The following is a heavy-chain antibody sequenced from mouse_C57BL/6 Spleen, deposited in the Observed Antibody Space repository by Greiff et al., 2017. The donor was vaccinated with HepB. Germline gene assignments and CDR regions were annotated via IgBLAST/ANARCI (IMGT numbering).Heavy chain of an antibody. J-gene: IGHJ2*01. V-gene: IGHV5-9*01. CDR2: ISGGGGNT. D-gene: IGHD1-1*01. CDR3: ARQITTEGYYFDY. Sequence: ESGGGLVKPGGSLKLSCAASGFTFSSYTMSWVRQTPEKRLEWVATISGGGGNTYYPDSVKGRFTISRDNAKNTLYLQMSSLRSGDTALYYCARQITTEGYYFDYWGQGPTLTVSS. CDR1: GFTFSSYT.